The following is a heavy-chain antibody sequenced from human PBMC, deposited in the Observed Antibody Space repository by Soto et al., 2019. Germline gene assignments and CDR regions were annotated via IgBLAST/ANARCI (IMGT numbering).Heavy chain of an antibody. V-gene: IGHV3-49*04. D-gene: IGHD6-19*01. J-gene: IGHJ5*02. CDR1: GFTFGDYA. Sequence: GGSLRLSCTASGFTFGDYAVSWVRQAPGKGLEWVGFIRSKAYGGTTEYAASVKGRFTISRDDSKSIAYLQMNSLKTEDTAVYYCTREVWSSGPWGQGTLVTVSS. CDR2: IRSKAYGGTT. CDR3: TREVWSSGP.